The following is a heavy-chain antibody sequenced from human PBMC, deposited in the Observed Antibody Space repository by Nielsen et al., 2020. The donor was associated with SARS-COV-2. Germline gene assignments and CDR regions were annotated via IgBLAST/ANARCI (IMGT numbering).Heavy chain of an antibody. D-gene: IGHD4-17*01. CDR2: INLDGSEK. J-gene: IGHJ4*02. CDR3: ARVGFYGDPEYLDY. Sequence: GESLRLSCVVSGFTIRGYWMNWVRQAPGKGLEWVGNINLDGSEKYYVDSVKGRFTTSRDNARNTLYLQMNSLRVEDTAVYYCARVGFYGDPEYLDYWGPGTLVTVSS. V-gene: IGHV3-7*01. CDR1: GFTIRGYW.